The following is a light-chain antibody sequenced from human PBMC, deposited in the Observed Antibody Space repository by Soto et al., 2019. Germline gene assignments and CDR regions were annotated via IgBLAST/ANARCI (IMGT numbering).Light chain of an antibody. CDR1: SSDVGGYNY. Sequence: QSALTQPASVSGSPGHSITISCSGTSSDVGGYNYVSWYQQHPGKAPKLMIYDVSNRPSGVSNRFSGSKSGNTASLTISGLQAEYEADYYCSSYISTSTLNVFGTGTKVTVL. CDR3: SSYISTSTLNV. J-gene: IGLJ1*01. V-gene: IGLV2-14*03. CDR2: DVS.